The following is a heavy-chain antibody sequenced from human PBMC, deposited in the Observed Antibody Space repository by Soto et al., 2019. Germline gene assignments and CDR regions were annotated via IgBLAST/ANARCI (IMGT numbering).Heavy chain of an antibody. D-gene: IGHD2-21*02. CDR2: IYYSGST. CDR1: GGSISSYY. J-gene: IGHJ4*02. Sequence: PSETLSLTCTVSGGSISSYYWSWIRQPPGKGLEWIGYIYYSGSTNYNPSLKSRVTISVDTSKNQFSLKLSSVTAADTAVYYCARVPVVTAIYFDYWGQGTLVTVS. CDR3: ARVPVVTAIYFDY. V-gene: IGHV4-59*01.